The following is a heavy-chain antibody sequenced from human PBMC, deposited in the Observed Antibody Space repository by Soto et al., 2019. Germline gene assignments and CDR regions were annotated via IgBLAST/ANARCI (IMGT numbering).Heavy chain of an antibody. D-gene: IGHD3-22*01. CDR2: ISSSGSTI. Sequence: PGGSLGLSCAASGFTFSDYYMSWIRQAPGKGLEWVSYISSSGSTIYYADSVKGRFTISRDNAKNSLYLQMNSLRAEDTAVYYCARDTGALTYYYDSSGGNYGMDVWGQGTTVTVSS. J-gene: IGHJ6*02. V-gene: IGHV3-11*01. CDR3: ARDTGALTYYYDSSGGNYGMDV. CDR1: GFTFSDYY.